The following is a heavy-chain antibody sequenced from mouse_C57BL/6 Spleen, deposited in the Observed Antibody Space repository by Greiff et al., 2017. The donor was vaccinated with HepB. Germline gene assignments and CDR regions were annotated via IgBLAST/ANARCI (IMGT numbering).Heavy chain of an antibody. Sequence: VQLQESGPELVKPGASVKISCKASGYAFSSSWMNWVKQRPGKGLEWIGRIYPGDGDTNYNGKFKGKATLTADKSSSTAYMQLSSLTSEDSAVYFCARWGGSSPFAYWGQGTLVTVSA. CDR2: IYPGDGDT. D-gene: IGHD1-1*01. J-gene: IGHJ3*01. CDR1: GYAFSSSW. V-gene: IGHV1-82*01. CDR3: ARWGGSSPFAY.